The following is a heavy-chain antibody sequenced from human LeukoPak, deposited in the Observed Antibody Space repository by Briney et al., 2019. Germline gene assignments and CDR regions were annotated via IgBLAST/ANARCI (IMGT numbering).Heavy chain of an antibody. D-gene: IGHD1-26*01. Sequence: PGGSLRLSCAASGFTFSSYGMHWVRQAPGKGLEWVAFIRYDGSNKYYADSVKGRFTISRDNSKNTLYLQMNSLRAEDTAVYYCAKDVGPAYYFDYWGQGTLVTVSS. CDR1: GFTFSSYG. J-gene: IGHJ4*02. V-gene: IGHV3-30*02. CDR2: IRYDGSNK. CDR3: AKDVGPAYYFDY.